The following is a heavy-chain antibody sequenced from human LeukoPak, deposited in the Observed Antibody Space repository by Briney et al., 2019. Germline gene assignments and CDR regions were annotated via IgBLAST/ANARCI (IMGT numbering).Heavy chain of an antibody. CDR1: GYSISSGYY. Sequence: SETLSLTCTVSGYSISSGYYWGWIRQPPGKGLEWIGSIYHSGSTYYNPSLKSRVTISVDTSKNQFSLKLSSVTAADTAVYYCARARYYYDSSGYPTTFDYWGQGTLATVSS. CDR3: ARARYYYDSSGYPTTFDY. V-gene: IGHV4-38-2*02. CDR2: IYHSGST. J-gene: IGHJ4*02. D-gene: IGHD3-22*01.